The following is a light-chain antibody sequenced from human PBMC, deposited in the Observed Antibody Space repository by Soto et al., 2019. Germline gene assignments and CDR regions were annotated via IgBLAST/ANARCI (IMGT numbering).Light chain of an antibody. CDR2: GNS. Sequence: QSVLTQPPSVSGAPGQRVTISCTGSSSNIGAGYDVHWYQQLPGTAPKLLIYGNSNRPSGVPDRFSGSKSGTSASLAITGLQAEDEADYYCQSYDSSLSVVFGGGNKLPS. V-gene: IGLV1-40*01. J-gene: IGLJ2*01. CDR3: QSYDSSLSVV. CDR1: SSNIGAGYD.